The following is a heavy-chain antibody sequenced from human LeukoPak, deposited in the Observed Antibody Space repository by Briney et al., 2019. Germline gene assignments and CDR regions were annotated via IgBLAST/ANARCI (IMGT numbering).Heavy chain of an antibody. V-gene: IGHV3-48*01. Sequence: GGSLRLSCTASGLTFGDYAMSWVRQTPGKGLEWVSYISSSSSTIYYADSVKGRFTISRDNAKNSLYLQMDSLRAEDTAVYYCAKIVRYCSSTSCYGHFDYWGQGTLVTVSS. D-gene: IGHD2-2*01. J-gene: IGHJ4*02. CDR2: ISSSSSTI. CDR3: AKIVRYCSSTSCYGHFDY. CDR1: GLTFGDYA.